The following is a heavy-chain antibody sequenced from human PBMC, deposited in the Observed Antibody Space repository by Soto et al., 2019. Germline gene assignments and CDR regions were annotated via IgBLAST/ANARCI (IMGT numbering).Heavy chain of an antibody. D-gene: IGHD3-3*01. J-gene: IGHJ6*02. CDR3: AKALLPSIKIFGLGPYFCMDV. CDR1: GFTFSSYA. CDR2: ISGSGGST. V-gene: IGHV3-23*01. Sequence: PGGSRRRSCAASGFTFSSYAMSWVRQAPGKVLAWVSAISGSGGSTEYADSVKGRFTISRDNSKNTLYLQMNSLRAEDTAVYYCAKALLPSIKIFGLGPYFCMDVWGQGTAVTVSS.